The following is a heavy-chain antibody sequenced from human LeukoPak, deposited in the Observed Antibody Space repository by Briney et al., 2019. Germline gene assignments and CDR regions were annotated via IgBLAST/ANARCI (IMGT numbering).Heavy chain of an antibody. CDR1: GFNFGRFW. V-gene: IGHV3-7*01. CDR3: AREVTAISHDAFDI. J-gene: IGHJ3*02. CDR2: INQDGGET. D-gene: IGHD2-21*02. Sequence: PGGSLRLSCATSGFNFGRFWMSWVRQAPGKGLEWVANINQDGGETYYVGSVKGRFTISRDNPKNSLYLQMNSLRAEDTAVYYCAREVTAISHDAFDIWGQGTTVTVSS.